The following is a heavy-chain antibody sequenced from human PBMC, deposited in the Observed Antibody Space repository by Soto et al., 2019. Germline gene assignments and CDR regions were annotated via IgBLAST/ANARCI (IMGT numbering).Heavy chain of an antibody. J-gene: IGHJ4*02. CDR3: ARDCSSASCYYY. CDR1: GFMFSSYT. CDR2: VSFRGDI. Sequence: GGSLRLSCTASGFMFSSYTMNWVRQAPGKGLEWVSSVSFRGDIYYADSLEGRFTISRDDAKNSLYLQMNSLRAEDTAVYYCARDCSSASCYYYWGQGTLVTVSS. V-gene: IGHV3-21*01. D-gene: IGHD2-2*01.